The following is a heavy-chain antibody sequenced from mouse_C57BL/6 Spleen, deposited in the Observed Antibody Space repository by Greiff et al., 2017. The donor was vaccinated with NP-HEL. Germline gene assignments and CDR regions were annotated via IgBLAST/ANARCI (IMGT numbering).Heavy chain of an antibody. J-gene: IGHJ1*03. CDR1: GYTFTDYN. CDR2: INPNNGGT. V-gene: IGHV1-18*01. Sequence: VQLKESGPELVKPGASVKIPCKASGYTFTDYNMDWVKQSHGKSLEWIGDINPNNGGTIYNQKFKGKATLTVDKSSSTAYMELRSLTSEDTAVYYCARSGGNYYWYFDVWGTGTTVTVSS. CDR3: ARSGGNYYWYFDV. D-gene: IGHD2-1*01.